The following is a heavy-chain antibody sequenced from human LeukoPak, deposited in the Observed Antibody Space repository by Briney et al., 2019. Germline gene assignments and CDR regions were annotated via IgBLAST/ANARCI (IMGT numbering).Heavy chain of an antibody. V-gene: IGHV4-61*02. Sequence: SQTLSHTCTVSGGSISSGSYYWSWIRQPAGKGLEWIGRIYTSGSTNYNPSLKSRVTISVDTSKNQFSLKLSSVTAADTAVYYCARDGYYYYAMDVWGQGTTVTVSS. J-gene: IGHJ6*02. CDR2: IYTSGST. CDR1: GGSISSGSYY. CDR3: ARDGYYYYAMDV.